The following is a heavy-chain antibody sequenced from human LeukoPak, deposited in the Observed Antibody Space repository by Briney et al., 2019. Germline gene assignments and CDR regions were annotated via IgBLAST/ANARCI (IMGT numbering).Heavy chain of an antibody. CDR2: VSYDGNNT. J-gene: IGHJ6*03. V-gene: IGHV3-30-3*01. CDR3: AREATVVVPGAIFYYYYFMDV. D-gene: IGHD2-2*01. CDR1: GFTFSSYA. Sequence: PGGSLRLSCAASGFTFSSYAMSWVRQAPGKGLEWVAVVSYDGNNTYYANSVKGRFTISRDNSKNTLFLQMSRLRAEDSALYYCAREATVVVPGAIFYYYYFMDVWGKGTTVTVSS.